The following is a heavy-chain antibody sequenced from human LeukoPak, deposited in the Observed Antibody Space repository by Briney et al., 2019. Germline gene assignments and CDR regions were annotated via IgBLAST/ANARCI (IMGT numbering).Heavy chain of an antibody. CDR1: GYTFTDYY. CDR3: ARDFPIQIWTRTPWFDP. V-gene: IGHV1-2*02. D-gene: IGHD5-18*01. CDR2: ISPKSGGT. J-gene: IGHJ5*02. Sequence: ASVTVSCKASGYTFTDYYMQWVRQAPGQGLEWMGWISPKSGGTNYAQKFRGRVTLTRDTSISTAYIELSRLTSDDTAVYYCARDFPIQIWTRTPWFDPWGQGTLVTVSS.